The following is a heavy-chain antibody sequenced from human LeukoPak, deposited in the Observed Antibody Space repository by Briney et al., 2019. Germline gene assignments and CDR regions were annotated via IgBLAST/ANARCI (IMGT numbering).Heavy chain of an antibody. Sequence: ASVKVSCKASGYTFTSYGISWVRQAPGQGLERMGWISAYNGNTNYAQKLQGRVTMTTDTSTSTAYMELRSLRSDDTAVYYCARDLPPGSGSYYYYYYYMDVWGKRTTVTVSS. D-gene: IGHD3-10*01. CDR1: GYTFTSYG. V-gene: IGHV1-18*01. CDR2: ISAYNGNT. J-gene: IGHJ6*03. CDR3: ARDLPPGSGSYYYYYYYMDV.